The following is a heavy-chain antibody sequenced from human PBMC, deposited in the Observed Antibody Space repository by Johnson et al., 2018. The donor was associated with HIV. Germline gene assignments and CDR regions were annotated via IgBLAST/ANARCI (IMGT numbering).Heavy chain of an antibody. CDR1: GFTFSSYA. J-gene: IGHJ3*02. CDR2: IWYDGSTN. Sequence: QVQLVESGGGVVQPGRSLRPSCAASGFTFSSYAMHWVRQAPGKGLEWVAVIWYDGSTNFYADSVNGRFTISRDNSKNTVYLQMNSLRVEDTAVYYCAKSTGKDHGGNSGGFDIWGQGTMVTVSS. D-gene: IGHD4/OR15-4a*01. V-gene: IGHV3-33*06. CDR3: AKSTGKDHGGNSGGFDI.